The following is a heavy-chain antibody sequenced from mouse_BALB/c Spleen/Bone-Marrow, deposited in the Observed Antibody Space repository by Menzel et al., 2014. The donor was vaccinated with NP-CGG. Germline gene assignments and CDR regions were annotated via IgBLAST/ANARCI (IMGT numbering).Heavy chain of an antibody. J-gene: IGHJ2*01. V-gene: IGHV3-2*02. CDR3: ARKRYDYDEDYFDY. Sequence: VQLKDSGPGLVKPSQSLSLTCTVTGYSITSDYAWNWIRQFPGNKLEWMGYISYSGSTTYNPSLKSRISITRDTSKNQFFLQLNSVTTEDTATYYCARKRYDYDEDYFDYWGQGTTLTVSS. D-gene: IGHD2-4*01. CDR2: ISYSGST. CDR1: GYSITSDYA.